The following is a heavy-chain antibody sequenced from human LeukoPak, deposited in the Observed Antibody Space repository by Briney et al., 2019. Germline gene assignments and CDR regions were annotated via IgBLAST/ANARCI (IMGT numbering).Heavy chain of an antibody. CDR3: AKREDPGTISFVVVPAAIGY. J-gene: IGHJ4*02. CDR2: ISGSGGNT. V-gene: IGHV3-23*01. Sequence: PGGSLRLSCAASGFTFSNYAMSWVRQAPGKGLEWVSAISGSGGNTYYADSVKGRFTISRDNSKNTLYLQMNSLRAEDTAVYYCAKREDPGTISFVVVPAAIGYWGQGTLVTVSS. CDR1: GFTFSNYA. D-gene: IGHD2-2*01.